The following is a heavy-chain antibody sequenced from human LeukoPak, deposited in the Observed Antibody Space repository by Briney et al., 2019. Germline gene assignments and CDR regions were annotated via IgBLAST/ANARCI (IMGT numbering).Heavy chain of an antibody. CDR1: GGSISSYY. J-gene: IGHJ6*03. D-gene: IGHD2/OR15-2a*01. CDR3: ARATLSYFYYYMDV. Sequence: PSETLSLTCTVSGGSISSYYWSWIRQPPGKGLEWIGYIYTSGSTNYNPSLKSGVTISVETSKNQSALKLSSVTAADTDVYYCARATLSYFYYYMDVWGEGTTVTVSS. CDR2: IYTSGST. V-gene: IGHV4-4*09.